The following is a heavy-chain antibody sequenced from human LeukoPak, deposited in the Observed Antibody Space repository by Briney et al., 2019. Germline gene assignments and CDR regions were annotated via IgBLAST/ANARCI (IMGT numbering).Heavy chain of an antibody. Sequence: GGSLRLSCAASGFTFSSYGMHWVRQAPGKGLEWVAVISSDGSDSYYADSVKGRFTISRDNSKNTLYLQMNSLRAEDTAVYYCAKESPDYNYYYDSSGYYPDSKLNWFDPWGQGTLVTVSS. D-gene: IGHD3-22*01. J-gene: IGHJ5*02. CDR3: AKESPDYNYYYDSSGYYPDSKLNWFDP. V-gene: IGHV3-30*18. CDR2: ISSDGSDS. CDR1: GFTFSSYG.